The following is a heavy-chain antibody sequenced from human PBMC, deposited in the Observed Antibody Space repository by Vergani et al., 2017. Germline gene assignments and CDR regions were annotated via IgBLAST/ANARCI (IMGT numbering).Heavy chain of an antibody. J-gene: IGHJ4*02. D-gene: IGHD1-14*01. CDR1: GGSLSGYY. CDR3: ARSIVSRNPPDYFDN. Sequence: QVQLQESGPGLVRPSETLSLTCTVSGGSLSGYYWNWIRQTPGEGLEWIGYVEDSGYFNYNPSLKTRVSMSSDTSNNQFPLMVSSVTVADTAVYYCARSIVSRNPPDYFDNWGQGTLVTVSS. V-gene: IGHV4-59*01. CDR2: VEDSGYF.